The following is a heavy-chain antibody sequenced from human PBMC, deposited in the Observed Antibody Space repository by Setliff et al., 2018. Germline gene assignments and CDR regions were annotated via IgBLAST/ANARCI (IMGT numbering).Heavy chain of an antibody. D-gene: IGHD6-13*01. J-gene: IGHJ6*02. Sequence: SVKVSCKASGGTFKNYAISWVRQAPGQGLEWMGGIIPMFRSGNNAQRFQGRVTITADESTSTVYMELTSLRPEDTAVYYCARGKLDVVAAGGKYCAMDGWGQGTAVTVSS. CDR2: IIPMFRSG. V-gene: IGHV1-69*13. CDR1: GGTFKNYA. CDR3: ARGKLDVVAAGGKYCAMDG.